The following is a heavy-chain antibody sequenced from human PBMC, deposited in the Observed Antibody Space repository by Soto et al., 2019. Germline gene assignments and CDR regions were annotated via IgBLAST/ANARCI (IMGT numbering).Heavy chain of an antibody. D-gene: IGHD4-17*01. V-gene: IGHV3-11*01. J-gene: IGHJ4*02. CDR3: ARRGSTVTFTY. CDR2: ISNGGGAI. CDR1: GFTFSDYY. Sequence: QVQLVESGGGLVKPGGSLRLSCAASGFTFSDYYMSWIRQAPGKGLEWISYISNGGGAISYAGSVKGRFTIPRDNAKNSLFLQMNNLRAEDTAVYYCARRGSTVTFTYWGQGTLVTVSS.